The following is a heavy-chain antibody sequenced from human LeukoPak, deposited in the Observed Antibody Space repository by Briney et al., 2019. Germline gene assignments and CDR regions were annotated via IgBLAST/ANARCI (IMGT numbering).Heavy chain of an antibody. J-gene: IGHJ4*02. D-gene: IGHD1-26*01. CDR1: GGSITSSGYY. CDR3: ARTHSGSYYGFDF. Sequence: SETLSLTCTVSGGSITSSGYYWVWIRQPPGKGLDWIGSLYHSGSAYYNPSLKSRVTISVDTSKNQFSLKLNSVTAADTAVYYCARTHSGSYYGFDFWGQGTLVTVSS. V-gene: IGHV4-39*01. CDR2: LYHSGSA.